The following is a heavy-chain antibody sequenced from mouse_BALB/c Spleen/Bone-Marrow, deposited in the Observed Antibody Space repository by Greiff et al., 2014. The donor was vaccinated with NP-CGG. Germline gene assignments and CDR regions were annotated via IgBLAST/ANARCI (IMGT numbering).Heavy chain of an antibody. Sequence: LVESGAELARPGASVKLSCKASGYTFTSYWMQWVKQRPGRGLEWIGAIYPGDGDTRYTQKFRGKATLTADKSSNTAYMQLSSLTSEDSAVYFCASPYGNYDAMDYWGQGTSVTVSS. J-gene: IGHJ4*01. CDR2: IYPGDGDT. V-gene: IGHV1-87*01. CDR1: GYTFTSYW. D-gene: IGHD2-1*01. CDR3: ASPYGNYDAMDY.